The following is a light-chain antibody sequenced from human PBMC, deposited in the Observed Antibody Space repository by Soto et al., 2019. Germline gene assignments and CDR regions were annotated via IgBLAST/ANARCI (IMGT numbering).Light chain of an antibody. V-gene: IGKV3-11*01. Sequence: EIVLTQSPAALSLSPGERATLSCRASQSVSSYLAWYQQKPGQAPRLLIYDASNRATGIPARFSGSGSGTDFTLTISSLEPEDFAVYYCQQRSNWPPKLTFGGGTKVEIK. CDR2: DAS. CDR3: QQRSNWPPKLT. CDR1: QSVSSY. J-gene: IGKJ4*01.